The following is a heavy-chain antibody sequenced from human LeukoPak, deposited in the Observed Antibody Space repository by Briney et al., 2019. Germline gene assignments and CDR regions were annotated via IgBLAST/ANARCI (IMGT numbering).Heavy chain of an antibody. V-gene: IGHV4-34*01. D-gene: IGHD3-9*01. J-gene: IGHJ6*03. CDR1: GGSFSGYY. CDR3: ARLRPINKNYDILTGWGRGYYYYYYMDV. CDR2: INHSGST. Sequence: SETLSLTCAVYGGSFSGYYWSWIRQPPGKGLEWIGEINHSGSTNYNPSLKSRVTISVDTSKNQSSLELSSVTAADTAVYYCARLRPINKNYDILTGWGRGYYYYYYMDVWGKGTTVTISS.